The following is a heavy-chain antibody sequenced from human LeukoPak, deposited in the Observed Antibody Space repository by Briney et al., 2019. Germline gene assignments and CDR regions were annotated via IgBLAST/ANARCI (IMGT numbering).Heavy chain of an antibody. V-gene: IGHV1-69*04. J-gene: IGHJ3*02. CDR2: IIPILGIA. D-gene: IGHD3-22*01. Sequence: ASVKVSCKASGGTFSSYAISWVRQAPGQGLEWMGRIIPILGIANYAQKFQGRVTITTDESTSTAYMELSSLRSEDTAVYYRASPYPAYYYDSSGYFGAFDIWGQGTMVTVSS. CDR1: GGTFSSYA. CDR3: ASPYPAYYYDSSGYFGAFDI.